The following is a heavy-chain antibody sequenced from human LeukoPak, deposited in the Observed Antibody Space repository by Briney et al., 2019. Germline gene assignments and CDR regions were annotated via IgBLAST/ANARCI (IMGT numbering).Heavy chain of an antibody. V-gene: IGHV4-4*09. CDR3: ARLIRTTVSDYFDY. Sequence: SETLSLTCTVSGDSFSSQYWSRIRQPPGKGLEWIGYIYTSGSTNYNPSLKSRVTISVDTSKNQFSLKLSSVTAADTAVYYCARLIRTTVSDYFDYWGQGTLVTVSS. J-gene: IGHJ4*02. CDR1: GDSFSSQY. D-gene: IGHD4-11*01. CDR2: IYTSGST.